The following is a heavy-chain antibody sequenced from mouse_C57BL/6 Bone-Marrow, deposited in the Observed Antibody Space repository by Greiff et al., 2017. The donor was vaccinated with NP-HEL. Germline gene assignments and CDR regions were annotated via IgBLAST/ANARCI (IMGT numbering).Heavy chain of an antibody. CDR2: ISSGGSYT. J-gene: IGHJ2*01. CDR3: ARQALIYYDYDDVFDY. V-gene: IGHV5-6*02. D-gene: IGHD2-4*01. CDR1: GFTFSSYG. Sequence: DVMLVESGGDLVKPGGSLKLSCAASGFTFSSYGMSWVRQTPDKRLEWVATISSGGSYTYYPDSVKGRFTISRDNAKNTLYLQMSSLKSEDTAMYYCARQALIYYDYDDVFDYWGQGTTLTVSS.